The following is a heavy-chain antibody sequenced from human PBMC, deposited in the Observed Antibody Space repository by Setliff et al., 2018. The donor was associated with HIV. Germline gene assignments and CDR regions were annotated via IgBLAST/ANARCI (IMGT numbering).Heavy chain of an antibody. CDR1: RFTFTNYV. D-gene: IGHD2-15*01. Sequence: PGGSLRLSCAASRFTFTNYVMSWVRQAPGRGLEWVSSISPGGIDTYYADSVKGRFTISRDNSKNTLYLQMNSLRAEDTAVYYCASHCSGGRCYPGTAEIFDSWGQGTLVTVSS. J-gene: IGHJ4*02. CDR3: ASHCSGGRCYPGTAEIFDS. CDR2: ISPGGIDT. V-gene: IGHV3-23*01.